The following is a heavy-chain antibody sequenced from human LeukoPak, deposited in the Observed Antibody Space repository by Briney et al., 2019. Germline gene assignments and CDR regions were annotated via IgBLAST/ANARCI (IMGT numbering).Heavy chain of an antibody. J-gene: IGHJ5*02. V-gene: IGHV1-69*04. CDR3: ARGTHFRYCSSTSCYWFNP. Sequence: GSSVKVSCKASGGTFSSYAISWVRQAPGQGLEWMGRIIPILGIANYAQKFQGRVTITADKSTSTAYMELSSLRSEDTAVYYCARGTHFRYCSSTSCYWFNPWGQGTLVTVSS. CDR2: IIPILGIA. CDR1: GGTFSSYA. D-gene: IGHD2-2*01.